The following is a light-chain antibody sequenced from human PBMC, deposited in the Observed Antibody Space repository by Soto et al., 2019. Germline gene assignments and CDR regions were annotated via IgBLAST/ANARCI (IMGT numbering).Light chain of an antibody. J-gene: IGLJ2*01. CDR3: SSYTTTSTVV. V-gene: IGLV2-14*01. Sequence: QSALTQPASVSGSPGQSITISCTGTSSDVGAYNYVSWYQQHPGKAPKLMIYYVNNRPSGVSNRFSGSKSGNMASLTISGLQAEDEADYYCSSYTTTSTVVFGGGTKLTVL. CDR1: SSDVGAYNY. CDR2: YVN.